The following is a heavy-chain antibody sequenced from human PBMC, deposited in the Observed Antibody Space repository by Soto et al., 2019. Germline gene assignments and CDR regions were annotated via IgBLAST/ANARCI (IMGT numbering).Heavy chain of an antibody. CDR1: GGSISSYY. CDR3: AREFFGAGNWFDP. D-gene: IGHD3-3*01. Sequence: QVQMQASGPGLVKPSETLSLTCTVSGGSISSYYWSWIRQPPGKGLAWIGDIYYSGSTNYNPSLKSRVTISVDTSKNQFSLKLSSVTAADTAVYYCAREFFGAGNWFDPWGQGTLDTVSS. V-gene: IGHV4-59*01. CDR2: IYYSGST. J-gene: IGHJ5*02.